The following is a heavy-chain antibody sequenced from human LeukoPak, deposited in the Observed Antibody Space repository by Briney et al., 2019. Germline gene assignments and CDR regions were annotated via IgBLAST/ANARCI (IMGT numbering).Heavy chain of an antibody. CDR3: AKDNSHWLFDY. D-gene: IGHD1-1*01. Sequence: GGSLRLSCAASGFTFSSYGMSWVRQAPGKGLEWVSAISGSGGSTYYADSVKGRFTISRDNSKNTLYLQMNTLRAEDTSFYYCAKDNSHWLFDYWGRGTLVTVSS. CDR1: GFTFSSYG. J-gene: IGHJ4*02. CDR2: ISGSGGST. V-gene: IGHV3-23*01.